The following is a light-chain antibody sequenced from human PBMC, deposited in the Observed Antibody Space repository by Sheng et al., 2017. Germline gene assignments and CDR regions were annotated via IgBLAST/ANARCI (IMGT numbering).Light chain of an antibody. CDR3: QQYYSYPPT. CDR1: QAISPS. J-gene: IGKJ4*01. V-gene: IGKV1-5*03. CDR2: KAS. Sequence: DIQMTQSPSTLSASVGDRVTVTCRASQAISPSVAWYQQKPGKAPKLLIFKASSLETGVPSRFSGSAYGTEFTLTIESLQPDDFASYYCQQYYSYPPTFGGGTKVEI.